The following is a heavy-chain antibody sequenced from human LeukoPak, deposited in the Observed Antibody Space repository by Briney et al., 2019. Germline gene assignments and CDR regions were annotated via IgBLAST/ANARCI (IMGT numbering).Heavy chain of an antibody. J-gene: IGHJ3*02. CDR2: ISVYNGDT. D-gene: IGHD3-16*01. Sequence: ASVKVSCKASGYTFTSHGITRVRQAPGQGLEWMGWISVYNGDTNYSQKLQGRATMTTDTSTRTVYMELRSLRSDDTAVYYCARDPSLGLYTGGMEAFDIWGQGTVVTVSS. V-gene: IGHV1-18*01. CDR1: GYTFTSHG. CDR3: ARDPSLGLYTGGMEAFDI.